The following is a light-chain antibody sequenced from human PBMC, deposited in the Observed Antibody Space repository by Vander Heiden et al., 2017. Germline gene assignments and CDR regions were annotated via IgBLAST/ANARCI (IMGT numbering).Light chain of an antibody. CDR1: QSLLHSNGYNY. J-gene: IGKJ2*01. V-gene: IGKV2-28*01. CDR2: LGS. CDR3: MQALQTPQYT. Sequence: DIVMTQSPLSLPVTPGEPASISCRSSQSLLHSNGYNYLDWYLQKPGQSPQLLIYLGSNRASGVPDRFSGSGEGTDFTLKISRGEAEDVGVYYCMQALQTPQYTFGQGTKLEIK.